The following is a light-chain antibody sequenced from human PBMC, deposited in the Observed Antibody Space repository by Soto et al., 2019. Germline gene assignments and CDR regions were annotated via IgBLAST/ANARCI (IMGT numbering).Light chain of an antibody. V-gene: IGKV3-20*01. CDR2: GAS. CDR1: QSVSSSY. J-gene: IGKJ4*01. Sequence: IVLTQSPGTLSLSTGERATLSCRASQSVSSSYLAWYQQKPGQAPRLLIYGASSRATGIPDRFSGSGSGTDFTLTISRLEPEDFAVYYCQQYGSPRFGGGTKVDIK. CDR3: QQYGSPR.